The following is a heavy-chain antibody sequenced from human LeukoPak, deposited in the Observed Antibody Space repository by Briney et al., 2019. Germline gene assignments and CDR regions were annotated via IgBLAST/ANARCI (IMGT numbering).Heavy chain of an antibody. CDR1: GFTFSSYG. CDR2: IRYDGSNK. Sequence: GGSLRLSCAASGFTFSSYGMHWVRQAPGKGLEWVAFIRYDGSNKYYADSVKGRFTISRDNAKNSLYLQMNSLRAEDTAVYYCARDKHSSSWYPEGAFDIWGQGTMVTVSS. CDR3: ARDKHSSSWYPEGAFDI. J-gene: IGHJ3*02. V-gene: IGHV3-30*02. D-gene: IGHD6-13*01.